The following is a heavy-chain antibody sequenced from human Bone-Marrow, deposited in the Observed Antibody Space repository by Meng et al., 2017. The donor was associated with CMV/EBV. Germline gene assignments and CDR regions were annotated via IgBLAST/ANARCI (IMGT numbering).Heavy chain of an antibody. D-gene: IGHD6-6*01. V-gene: IGHV3-30*04. CDR2: ISYDGSNK. Sequence: GGSLRLSCAASGFTFSSYAMHWVRQAPGRGLEWVAVISYDGSNKYYADSVKGRFTISRDNAKNSLYLQMNSLRAEDTAAYYCARGYSSSSFDYWGQGTLITVSS. J-gene: IGHJ4*02. CDR3: ARGYSSSSFDY. CDR1: GFTFSSYA.